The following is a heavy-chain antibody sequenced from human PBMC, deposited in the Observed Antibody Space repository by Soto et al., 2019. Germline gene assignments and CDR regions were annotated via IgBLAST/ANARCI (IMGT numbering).Heavy chain of an antibody. V-gene: IGHV4-59*01. J-gene: IGHJ6*03. D-gene: IGHD4-17*01. Sequence: SETLSLTCTVSGGSISSYYWSWIRQPPGKGLEWIGYIYYSGSTNYNPSLKSRVTISVDTSKNQFSLKLSSVTAADTAVYYCARDTVTPKGYYYYMDVWGKGTTVTVSS. CDR3: ARDTVTPKGYYYYMDV. CDR1: GGSISSYY. CDR2: IYYSGST.